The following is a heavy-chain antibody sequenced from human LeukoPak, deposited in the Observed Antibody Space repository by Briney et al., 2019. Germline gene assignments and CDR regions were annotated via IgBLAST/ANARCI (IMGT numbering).Heavy chain of an antibody. CDR2: IYYSGST. Sequence: SETLSLTCTVSSGTIRDSNYYWVWIRQPPGKGLEWIGSIYYSGSTYYNPSLKSRITITEGTSKNQFSLRLSSVTAADTAVYCCARGNYYDSSGYRSPAFDIWGQGTMVTVSS. J-gene: IGHJ3*02. CDR3: ARGNYYDSSGYRSPAFDI. D-gene: IGHD3-22*01. V-gene: IGHV4-39*07. CDR1: SGTIRDSNYY.